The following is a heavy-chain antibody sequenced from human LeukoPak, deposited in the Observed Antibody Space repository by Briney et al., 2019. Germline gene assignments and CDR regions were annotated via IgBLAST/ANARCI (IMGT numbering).Heavy chain of an antibody. V-gene: IGHV3-23*01. J-gene: IGHJ4*02. CDR2: ISASGGST. CDR1: GFTFCSYA. CDR3: AKERNYNY. D-gene: IGHD3-10*01. Sequence: PGASLRLSCAASGFTFCSYAMSWVRHAPAQGLDLDSAISASGGSTYYADSVKGRFTISRDNPKNTLYLEMNSLRAEDTGVYYCAKERNYNYWGQGTLVTVSS.